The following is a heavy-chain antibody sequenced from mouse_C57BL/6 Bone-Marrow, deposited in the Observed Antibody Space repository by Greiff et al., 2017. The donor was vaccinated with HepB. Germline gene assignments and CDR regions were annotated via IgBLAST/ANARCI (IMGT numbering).Heavy chain of an antibody. J-gene: IGHJ2*01. V-gene: IGHV5-6*01. CDR2: ISSGGSYT. D-gene: IGHD2-1*01. CDR1: GFTFSSYG. Sequence: EVQLQESGGDLVKPGGSLKLSCAASGFTFSSYGMSWVRQTPDKRLEWVATISSGGSYTYYPDSVKGRFTISRDNAKNTLYLQMSSLKSEDTAMYYCARGGLLWGFDYWGQGTTLTVSS. CDR3: ARGGLLWGFDY.